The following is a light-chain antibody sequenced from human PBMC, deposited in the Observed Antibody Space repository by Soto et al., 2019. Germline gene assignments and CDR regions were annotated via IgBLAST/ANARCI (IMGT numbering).Light chain of an antibody. J-gene: IGLJ2*01. CDR3: QTWGTGVV. CDR1: SGHSSYA. CDR2: LNSDGSH. Sequence: QPVLTQSPSASASLGASVKLTCTLSSGHSSYAIAWHQQQPEKGTRYLMKLNSDGSHSKGDGIPDRFSGSSSGAERYLTISGLQSEDEADYYCQTWGTGVVFGGGTKLTVL. V-gene: IGLV4-69*01.